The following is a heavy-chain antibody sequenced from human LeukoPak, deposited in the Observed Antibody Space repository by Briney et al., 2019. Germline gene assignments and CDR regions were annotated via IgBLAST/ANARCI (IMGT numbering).Heavy chain of an antibody. CDR2: INPGDSDT. V-gene: IGHV5-51*01. Sequence: GGSLKISCKGSGYSFTSYWIGWVRQMPGKGLEWMGIINPGDSDTRYSPSFQGQVTISADESLSTAYLHWSSLKASDTAMYYCARSPGIVGAESFDYWGQGTLVTVSS. D-gene: IGHD1-26*01. CDR1: GYSFTSYW. CDR3: ARSPGIVGAESFDY. J-gene: IGHJ4*02.